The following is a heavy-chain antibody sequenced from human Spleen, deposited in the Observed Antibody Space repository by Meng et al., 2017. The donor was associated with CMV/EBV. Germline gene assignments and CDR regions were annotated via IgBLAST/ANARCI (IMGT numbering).Heavy chain of an antibody. CDR3: AKLSDLVVPAAHFDY. V-gene: IGHV3-23*01. D-gene: IGHD2-2*01. CDR2: ISGSGGTT. CDR1: GFTFSSYA. J-gene: IGHJ4*02. Sequence: GESLKISCAASGFTFSSYAMSWVRQAPGKGLDWVSAISGSGGTTYYVDSVKGRFTISRDNSKNTLYLQMNSLRAEDTAVYYCAKLSDLVVPAAHFDYWGQGTLVTVSS.